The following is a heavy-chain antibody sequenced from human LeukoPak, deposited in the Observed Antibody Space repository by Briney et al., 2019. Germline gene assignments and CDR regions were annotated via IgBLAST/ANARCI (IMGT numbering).Heavy chain of an antibody. Sequence: GGSLRLSCAASGFTFSSYAMSWVRQAPGKGLEWVSAISGSGGSTYYADSVKGRFTISRDNSKSTLYLQMNSLRAEDTAVYYCARAREERTTFLDYWGQGTLVTVSS. D-gene: IGHD1-7*01. CDR2: ISGSGGST. V-gene: IGHV3-23*01. J-gene: IGHJ4*02. CDR3: ARAREERTTFLDY. CDR1: GFTFSSYA.